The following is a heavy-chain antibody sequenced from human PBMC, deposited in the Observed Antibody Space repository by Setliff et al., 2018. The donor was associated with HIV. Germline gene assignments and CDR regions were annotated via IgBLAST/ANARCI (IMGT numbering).Heavy chain of an antibody. CDR1: GGSFSGYY. D-gene: IGHD3-3*01. J-gene: IGHJ6*02. CDR2: IIHSGST. Sequence: SETLSLTCAVYGGSFSGYYWSWIRQPPGKGLEWIGEIIHSGSTNYNPSLKSRVTISVDTSKNQFSLKLSSVTAADTAVYYCAREGEYSVTYNFWSGYYYYGMDVWGQGTTVTV. V-gene: IGHV4-34*12. CDR3: AREGEYSVTYNFWSGYYYYGMDV.